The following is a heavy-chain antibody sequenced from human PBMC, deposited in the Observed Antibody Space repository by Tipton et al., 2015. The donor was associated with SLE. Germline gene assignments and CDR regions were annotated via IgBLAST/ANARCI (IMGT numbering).Heavy chain of an antibody. CDR2: IYPSDSDT. Sequence: QSGPEVKKPGESLKISCKGSGYSFTRYWIAWVRQMSGKGLEWMGIIYPSDSDTRYSPSFQGQVTISADKSISTAYLQWSSLKASDTAMYYCARPSDSSYCSGGSCYWDGFDIWGQGTMVTVSS. CDR3: ARPSDSSYCSGGSCYWDGFDI. CDR1: GYSFTRYW. D-gene: IGHD2-15*01. V-gene: IGHV5-51*03. J-gene: IGHJ3*02.